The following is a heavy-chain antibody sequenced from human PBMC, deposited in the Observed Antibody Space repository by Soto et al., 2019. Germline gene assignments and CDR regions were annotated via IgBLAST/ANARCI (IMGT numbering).Heavy chain of an antibody. CDR1: GFILSDCA. J-gene: IGHJ6*03. D-gene: IGHD7-27*01. CDR2: ISSSSSVI. CDR3: ARDLSWGSNWYYYMDV. V-gene: IGHV3-48*01. Sequence: LRLSCATSGFILSDCAMNWVRQAPGKGLEWVSYISSSSSVIDYADSVKGRFTVSRDNARNSPYLQMNSLRAEDTAVYYCARDLSWGSNWYYYMDVWGKGTTVTVSS.